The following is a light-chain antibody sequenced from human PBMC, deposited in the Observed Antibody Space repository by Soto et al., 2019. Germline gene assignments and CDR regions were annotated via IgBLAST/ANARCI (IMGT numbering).Light chain of an antibody. CDR2: DAS. CDR3: QQRGNRPPWT. V-gene: IGKV3-11*01. CDR1: QSVGKY. J-gene: IGKJ1*01. Sequence: EIVMTQSPATLSLSPEERATLSCRASQSVGKYLVWYQQKPVQAPRLLIYDASNRATGIPARFSGSGSGTDFTLTISSLESEDLAVYYCQQRGNRPPWTFGQGTKVDIK.